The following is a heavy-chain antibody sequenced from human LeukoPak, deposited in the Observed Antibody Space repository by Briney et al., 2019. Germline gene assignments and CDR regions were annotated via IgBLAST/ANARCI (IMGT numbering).Heavy chain of an antibody. CDR1: GGSFSGYY. J-gene: IGHJ4*02. CDR2: INHTGST. Sequence: PSETLSLTCAVYGGSFSGYYWSWIRQPPGKGLEWMGEINHTGSTNYNPSLKSRVTISVDTSKNQFSLKLSSVTAADTAVYYCARRVRTMVRGVNGKMWYFDYWGQGTLVTVSS. CDR3: ARRVRTMVRGVNGKMWYFDY. D-gene: IGHD3-10*01. V-gene: IGHV4-34*01.